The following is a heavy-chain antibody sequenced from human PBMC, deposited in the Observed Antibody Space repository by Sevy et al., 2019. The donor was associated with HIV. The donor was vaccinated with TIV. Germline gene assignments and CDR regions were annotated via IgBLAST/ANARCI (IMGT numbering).Heavy chain of an antibody. J-gene: IGHJ3*02. V-gene: IGHV3-7*03. Sequence: GGSLRLSCAASGFTFSSYWMSWVRQAPGKGLEWVANIKQDGSEKYYVYSVKGRFTISRDNAKNSLYLQMNSLRAEDTAVYYCARERRGYCSGGSCYSLAFDIWGQGTMVTVSS. CDR2: IKQDGSEK. CDR3: ARERRGYCSGGSCYSLAFDI. CDR1: GFTFSSYW. D-gene: IGHD2-15*01.